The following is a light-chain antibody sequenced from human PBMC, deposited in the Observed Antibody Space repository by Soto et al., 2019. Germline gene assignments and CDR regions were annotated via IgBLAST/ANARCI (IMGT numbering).Light chain of an antibody. CDR1: QSVLYSSNNKNY. CDR2: WAS. V-gene: IGKV4-1*01. J-gene: IGKJ4*01. Sequence: DIVMTQSPDSLAVSLGERATINCKSSQSVLYSSNNKNYLAWYQQKPGQPPKLLIYWASTRESGVPDRFSGSESGTDFTLTISSLQAEDVAVYYCQQYYSTPITFGGGTRWIS. CDR3: QQYYSTPIT.